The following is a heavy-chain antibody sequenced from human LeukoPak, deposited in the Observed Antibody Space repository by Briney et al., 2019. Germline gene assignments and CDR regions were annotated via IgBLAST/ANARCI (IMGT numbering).Heavy chain of an antibody. J-gene: IGHJ6*03. CDR1: GFTFSSYS. V-gene: IGHV3-21*01. D-gene: IGHD5-24*01. Sequence: GGSLRLSCAASGFTFSSYSMNWVRQAPGKGLEWVSSISSSSSYIYYADSVKGRFTISRENPKNTLYVQMDSLRGEDTAVYYCARGTPYNSPWYYYYHMDVWGKGTAVTVSS. CDR2: ISSSSSYI. CDR3: ARGTPYNSPWYYYYHMDV.